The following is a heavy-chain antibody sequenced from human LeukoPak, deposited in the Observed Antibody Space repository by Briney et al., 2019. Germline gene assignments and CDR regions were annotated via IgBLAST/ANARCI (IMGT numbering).Heavy chain of an antibody. CDR3: AKGRGFRVWDPWDN. D-gene: IGHD3-16*01. J-gene: IGHJ4*02. Sequence: GGSLRLSCVASGFSFSGYAIHWVRQAPGKGLEWVALISYNGGRKDYADSVKGRFTISRDNSKNTLFLEMNSLRVEDTAVYYCAKGRGFRVWDPWDNWGQGTLITVSS. CDR2: ISYNGGRK. V-gene: IGHV3-30*04. CDR1: GFSFSGYA.